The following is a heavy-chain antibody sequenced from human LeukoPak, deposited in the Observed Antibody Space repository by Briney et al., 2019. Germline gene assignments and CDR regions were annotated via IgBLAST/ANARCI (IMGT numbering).Heavy chain of an antibody. CDR1: GFTLSSYG. CDR3: ARSTNRSNDY. D-gene: IGHD1-14*01. Sequence: PGGSLRLSCAASGFTLSSYGMYWVRQAQGKGLEWVAVIWYDGSNKYYADSVKGRFTISRDNSKNTLCLQMNSLRAEDTAVYYCARSTNRSNDYWGQGTLVTVSS. J-gene: IGHJ4*02. CDR2: IWYDGSNK. V-gene: IGHV3-33*01.